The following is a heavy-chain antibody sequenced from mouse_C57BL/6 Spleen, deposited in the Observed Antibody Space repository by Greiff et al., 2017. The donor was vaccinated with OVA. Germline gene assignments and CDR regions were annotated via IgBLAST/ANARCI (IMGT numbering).Heavy chain of an antibody. J-gene: IGHJ3*01. CDR2: INPSSGYT. Sequence: QVQLQQSGADLARPGASVKMSCKASGYTFTSYTMHWVKQRPGQGLEWIGYINPSSGYTKYNQKFKDKATLTADKSSSTAYMQLSSLTSEDAAVYYCARWGYDYDVPFAYWGQGTLVTVSA. CDR3: ARWGYDYDVPFAY. D-gene: IGHD2-4*01. CDR1: GYTFTSYT. V-gene: IGHV1-4*01.